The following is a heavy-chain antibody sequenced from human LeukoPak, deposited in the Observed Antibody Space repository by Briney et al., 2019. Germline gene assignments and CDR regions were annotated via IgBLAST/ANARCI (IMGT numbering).Heavy chain of an antibody. Sequence: GGSLRLSCAASGFTVSSNYMSWVRQAPGKGLEWVSVIYSGGSTYYADSVKGRFTISRDNSKNTLYLQMHSLRAEDTAVYYCARDGGYYYFDYWGQGTLVTVSS. J-gene: IGHJ4*02. CDR3: ARDGGYYYFDY. CDR1: GFTVSSNY. D-gene: IGHD1-26*01. V-gene: IGHV3-66*01. CDR2: IYSGGST.